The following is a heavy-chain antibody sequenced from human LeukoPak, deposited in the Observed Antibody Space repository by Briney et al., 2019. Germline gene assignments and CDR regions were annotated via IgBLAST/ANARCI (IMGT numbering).Heavy chain of an antibody. CDR3: ARVGSGSGSRRTYYFDY. J-gene: IGHJ4*02. Sequence: SETLSLTCTVSGGSISSYYWSCIRQPPGKGLEWIGYIYYSGSTNYNPSLKSRVTISVDTSKNQFSLKLSSVTAADTAVYYCARVGSGSGSRRTYYFDYWGQGTLVTVSS. D-gene: IGHD3-10*01. CDR1: GGSISSYY. V-gene: IGHV4-59*01. CDR2: IYYSGST.